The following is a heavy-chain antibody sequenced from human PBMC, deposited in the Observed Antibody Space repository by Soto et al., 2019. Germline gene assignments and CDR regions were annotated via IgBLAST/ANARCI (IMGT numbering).Heavy chain of an antibody. CDR1: DDTFTRYV. V-gene: IGHV1-3*01. J-gene: IGHJ6*02. CDR3: ATSTIDTSTWKQYFYGMDV. D-gene: IGHD6-13*01. Sequence: GASVKVSCTASDDTFTRYVIHWVRQAPGQRLEWMGWINAGNGNTKYSQNFQGRVTITRDASASTAYMELSSLRSQDTAVYYCATSTIDTSTWKQYFYGMDVWGQGSTVTVSS. CDR2: INAGNGNT.